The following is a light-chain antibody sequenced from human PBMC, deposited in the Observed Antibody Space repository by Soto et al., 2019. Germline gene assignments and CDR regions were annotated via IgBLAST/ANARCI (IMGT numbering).Light chain of an antibody. CDR2: DVN. CDR3: CSCAGDYTIYV. Sequence: QSVLTQPASVSGSPGQSITVSCTGISTDVGDSTYVSWYQQHPGKAPRLIIFDVNNRPSGVSPRFSGSKSGNTASLTISGLQAEGEAHYYCCSCAGDYTIYVFGTGTKVTVL. J-gene: IGLJ1*01. V-gene: IGLV2-14*03. CDR1: STDVGDSTY.